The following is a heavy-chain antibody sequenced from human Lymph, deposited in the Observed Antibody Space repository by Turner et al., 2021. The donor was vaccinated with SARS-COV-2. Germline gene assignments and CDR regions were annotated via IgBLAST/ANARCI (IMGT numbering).Heavy chain of an antibody. CDR3: ARDLGTYGMDV. V-gene: IGHV3-53*02. CDR2: IYSGGTT. CDR1: GLIVSRNY. Sequence: EVQLVETGGGLIQPGGSLRLSCAASGLIVSRNYLNWVRQAPGNGLEWVSVIYSGGTTYYADSVKGRFTISRDNSKNTLYLQMNSLRVEDTAVYYCARDLGTYGMDVWGQGTTVTVSS. J-gene: IGHJ6*02. D-gene: IGHD6-13*01.